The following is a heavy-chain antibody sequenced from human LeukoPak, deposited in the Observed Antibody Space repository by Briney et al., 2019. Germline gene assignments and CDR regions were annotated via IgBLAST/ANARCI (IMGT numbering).Heavy chain of an antibody. Sequence: RPGGSLRLSCAASGFTLNQYGMSWVRQAPGKGLEWVSSLSWNGGDTRYADSVKDRLTISRDNAKKSLYLQMDSLRAEDTALYYCARRGYPYYYYMDVWGTGTTVTVSS. CDR2: LSWNGGDT. CDR3: ARRGYPYYYYMDV. CDR1: GFTLNQYG. V-gene: IGHV3-20*04. D-gene: IGHD3-16*02. J-gene: IGHJ6*03.